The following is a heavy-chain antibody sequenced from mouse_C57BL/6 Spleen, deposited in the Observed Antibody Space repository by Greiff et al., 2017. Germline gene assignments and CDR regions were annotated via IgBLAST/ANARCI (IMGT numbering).Heavy chain of an antibody. D-gene: IGHD2-5*01. J-gene: IGHJ3*01. Sequence: QVQLKQSGAELVRPGTSVKVSCKASGYAFTNYLIEWVKQRPGQGLEWIGVINPGSGGTNYNETFKGKATLTADKSSSTAYMQLSSLTSEDSAVYFCARGNSNYEAWFAYWGQGTLVTVSA. V-gene: IGHV1-54*01. CDR1: GYAFTNYL. CDR2: INPGSGGT. CDR3: ARGNSNYEAWFAY.